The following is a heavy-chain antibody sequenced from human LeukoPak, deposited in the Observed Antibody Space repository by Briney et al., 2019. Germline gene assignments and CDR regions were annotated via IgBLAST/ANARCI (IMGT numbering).Heavy chain of an antibody. V-gene: IGHV4-39*02. CDR1: GGSISSSTYY. J-gene: IGHJ4*02. CDR2: IYYSGRT. D-gene: IGHD2-21*02. Sequence: PSETLSLACTVSGGSISSSTYYWGWIRQPPGKGLEWIANIYYSGRTYYNPSLKSRVTISVDMSRNQFSLLVDSVTAADTAVYYCARDMRGDLTIDYWGQGTLVTVSS. CDR3: ARDMRGDLTIDY.